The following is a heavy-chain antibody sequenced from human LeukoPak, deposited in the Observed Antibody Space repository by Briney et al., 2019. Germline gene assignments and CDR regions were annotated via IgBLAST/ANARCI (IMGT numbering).Heavy chain of an antibody. J-gene: IGHJ3*02. CDR1: GFTFSSYW. Sequence: GGSLRLSCAASGFTFSSYWMSWVRQAPGKGLEWVAFIRYDGSNKYYADSVKGRFTISRDNSKNTLYLQMNSLRAEDTAVYYCAKDSDIVVVPAAFDAFDIWGQGTMVTVSS. V-gene: IGHV3-30*02. CDR3: AKDSDIVVVPAAFDAFDI. CDR2: IRYDGSNK. D-gene: IGHD2-2*01.